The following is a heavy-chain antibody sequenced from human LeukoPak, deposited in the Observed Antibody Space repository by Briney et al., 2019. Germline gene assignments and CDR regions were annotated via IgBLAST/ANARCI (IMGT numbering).Heavy chain of an antibody. CDR1: GFTFSSYN. J-gene: IGHJ2*01. Sequence: PGGSLRLSCAASGFTFSSYNMNWVRQAPGKGLEWVSSITSGSSYRFYADSVKGRFTISRDNSKNTLYLQMNSLRAEDTAVYYCARGRPTVTNPRWYFDLWGRGTLVTVSS. CDR2: ITSGSSYR. CDR3: ARGRPTVTNPRWYFDL. D-gene: IGHD4-17*01. V-gene: IGHV3-21*01.